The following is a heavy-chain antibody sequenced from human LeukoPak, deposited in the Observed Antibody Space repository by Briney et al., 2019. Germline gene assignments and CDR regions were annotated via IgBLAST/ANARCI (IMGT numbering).Heavy chain of an antibody. Sequence: ASVKVSCKTSGYTFTNYGVSWVRQAPGQGLEWMGWISAYNGYTNYAQKLQVRVTMTTDTSTSTAYMELRSQTSDDTAVYYCARDKAVTTELTQYFQHWGQGTLVTVSS. CDR2: ISAYNGYT. J-gene: IGHJ1*01. V-gene: IGHV1-18*01. CDR3: ARDKAVTTELTQYFQH. CDR1: GYTFTNYG. D-gene: IGHD4-11*01.